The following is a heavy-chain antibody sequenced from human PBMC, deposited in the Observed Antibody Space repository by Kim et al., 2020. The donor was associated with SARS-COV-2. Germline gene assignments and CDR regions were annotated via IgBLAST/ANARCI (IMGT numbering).Heavy chain of an antibody. D-gene: IGHD1-1*01. J-gene: IGHJ4*02. CDR3: TRDREWKGNDY. V-gene: IGHV3-49*03. CDR1: GFTFGNYA. CDR2: IRSKAYGGKT. Sequence: GGSLRLSCTASGFTFGNYAMNWFRQAPGKGLEWVGFIRSKAYGGKTEYAASVKCRFTISREDSKRIAYLQIHSLKTEDTAVYYSTRDREWKGNDYWGQGTLVTASP.